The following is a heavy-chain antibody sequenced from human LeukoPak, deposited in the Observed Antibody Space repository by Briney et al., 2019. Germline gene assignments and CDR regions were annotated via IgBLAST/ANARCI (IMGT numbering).Heavy chain of an antibody. V-gene: IGHV4-38-2*02. CDR1: GYSISSGYY. J-gene: IGHJ5*02. Sequence: SETLSLTCTVSGYSISSGYYWGWIRQPPGKGLEWIGSIYHSGSTYYNPSLKSRVTISVDTSKNQFSLRLNSVTAADTAVYYCAKGAGPPWFDPWGQGTLVTVSS. CDR2: IYHSGST. CDR3: AKGAGPPWFDP. D-gene: IGHD6-19*01.